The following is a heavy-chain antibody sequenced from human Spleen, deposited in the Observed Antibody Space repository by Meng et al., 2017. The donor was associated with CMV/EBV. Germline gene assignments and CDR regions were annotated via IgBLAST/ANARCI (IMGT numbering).Heavy chain of an antibody. CDR3: ARTGNSSGYHDY. J-gene: IGHJ4*02. D-gene: IGHD3-22*01. CDR1: GYTFASNA. V-gene: IGHV1-18*01. Sequence: QCQLVQSGAEMTKPAASVRVTCKTSGYTFASNAISWVRQAPGQGLEWMGWSSAYNGNTNYAQKFQGRVTMTTETSTSTGYMELRSLRSDDTAVYFRARTGNSSGYHDYWGQGTLVTVSS. CDR2: SSAYNGNT.